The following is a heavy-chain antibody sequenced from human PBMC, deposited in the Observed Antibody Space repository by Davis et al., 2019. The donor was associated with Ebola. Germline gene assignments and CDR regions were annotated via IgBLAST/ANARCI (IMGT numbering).Heavy chain of an antibody. CDR3: AKDEEMATIFDY. Sequence: PGGSLRPSCAASGFTFSSYGMHCVRQAPGKGLEWVAVIWYDGSNKYYADSVKGRFTISRDNSKNTLYLQMNSLRAEDTAVYYCAKDEEMATIFDYWGQGTLVTVSS. J-gene: IGHJ4*02. D-gene: IGHD5-24*01. CDR1: GFTFSSYG. CDR2: IWYDGSNK. V-gene: IGHV3-30*02.